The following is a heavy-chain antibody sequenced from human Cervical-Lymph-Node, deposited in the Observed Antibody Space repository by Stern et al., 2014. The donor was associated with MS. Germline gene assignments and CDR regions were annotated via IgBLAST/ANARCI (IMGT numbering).Heavy chain of an antibody. CDR1: GGSISSRY. V-gene: IGHV4-59*08. CDR3: ARLSTAVDF. J-gene: IGHJ4*02. CDR2: ISHSGIP. Sequence: QVQLVESGPGLVKPSETLSLTCAVSGGSISSRYWGWIRQPPGKGLEWIGLISHSGIPNYNPSLKTRVTIPLDPSKNQFPLKVTSVTAADTAVYYCARLSTAVDFWGQGTLVTVSS.